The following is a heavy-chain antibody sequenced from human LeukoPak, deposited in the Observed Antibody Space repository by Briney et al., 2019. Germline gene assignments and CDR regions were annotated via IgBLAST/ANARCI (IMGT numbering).Heavy chain of an antibody. CDR1: GFTFSSYA. CDR2: ISGSGGST. J-gene: IGHJ4*02. D-gene: IGHD3-16*02. CDR3: AKGGAFGGVIVMIYFDY. V-gene: IGHV3-23*01. Sequence: AGGSLRLSCAASGFTFSSYAMSWVRQAPGKGLEWVSAISGSGGSTYYADSVKGRFTISRDNSKNTLYLQMNSLRAEDTAVYYCAKGGAFGGVIVMIYFDYWGQGTLVTVSS.